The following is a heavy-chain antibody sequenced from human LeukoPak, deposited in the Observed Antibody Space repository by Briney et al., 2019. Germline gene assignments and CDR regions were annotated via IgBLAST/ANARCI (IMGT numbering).Heavy chain of an antibody. J-gene: IGHJ4*02. CDR3: ARHSRNTFGTIVVPNYFDY. Sequence: PSETLSLTCTVSGVSISSTGYYWGWIRQPPGEGPEWIGSIYYSGTTYYNPSLKSRVTISIDTSKNQFSLKLTSVTAADTAVYYCARHSRNTFGTIVVPNYFDYWGQGTLVTVSS. CDR1: GVSISSTGYY. V-gene: IGHV4-39*01. CDR2: IYYSGTT. D-gene: IGHD3-16*01.